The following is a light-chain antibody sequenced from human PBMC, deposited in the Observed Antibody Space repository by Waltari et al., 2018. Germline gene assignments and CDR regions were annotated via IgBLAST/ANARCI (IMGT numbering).Light chain of an antibody. V-gene: IGKV3-11*01. Sequence: EIVLTQSPATLSLSPGERATLSCRASQSVSTYLAWYQQRPGQAPRLLIYDSSNRATGIPARFSGSRSETDFTLTISSLEPEDFAVYYCQQRYKWPLTFGGGSKVEI. CDR1: QSVSTY. CDR2: DSS. J-gene: IGKJ4*01. CDR3: QQRYKWPLT.